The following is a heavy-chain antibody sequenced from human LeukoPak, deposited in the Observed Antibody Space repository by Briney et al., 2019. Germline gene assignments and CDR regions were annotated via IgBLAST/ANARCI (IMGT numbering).Heavy chain of an antibody. D-gene: IGHD2-15*01. CDR1: GGSISSSSYF. Sequence: SETLSLTCTVSGGSISSSSYFWGWIRQPPGKGLEWIGSIYYSGSTYYNPSLKSRVTISVDMSKNHFSLKLSSVTAADTAVYYCARDWLGYCSGGSCYKYNWFDPWGQGTLVTVSS. CDR2: IYYSGST. CDR3: ARDWLGYCSGGSCYKYNWFDP. J-gene: IGHJ5*02. V-gene: IGHV4-39*07.